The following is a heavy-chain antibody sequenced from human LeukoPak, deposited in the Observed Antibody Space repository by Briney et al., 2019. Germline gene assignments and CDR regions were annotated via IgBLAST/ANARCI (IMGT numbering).Heavy chain of an antibody. V-gene: IGHV1-69*04. Sequence: SVKVSCKASGATFTSKTISWVRQAPGQGLEWMGRIIPMYDIKDYAQKFQGRVTITADKSTSTAYMELSSLTSGDTAVYYCARDRIVAPMESAFDIWGQGTMVTVSP. CDR1: GATFTSKT. CDR2: IIPMYDIK. D-gene: IGHD1-26*01. CDR3: ARDRIVAPMESAFDI. J-gene: IGHJ3*02.